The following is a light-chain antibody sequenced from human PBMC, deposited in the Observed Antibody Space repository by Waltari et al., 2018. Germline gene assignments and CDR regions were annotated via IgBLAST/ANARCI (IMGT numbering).Light chain of an antibody. CDR3: AAWDDSLNAWV. J-gene: IGLJ3*02. Sequence: QSVLTQPPSASGTPGQRVPISLSASSSNLRSNTVHWYQQLPGTAPKLLISSNKQRPSGVPDRFSGSKSGTSASLAISGLQSEDEADYYCAAWDDSLNAWVFGGGTKLTVL. CDR1: SSNLRSNT. V-gene: IGLV1-44*01. CDR2: SNK.